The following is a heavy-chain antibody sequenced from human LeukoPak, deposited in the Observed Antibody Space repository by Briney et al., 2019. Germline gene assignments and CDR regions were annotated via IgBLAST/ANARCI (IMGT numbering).Heavy chain of an antibody. CDR2: IYPGDSDT. CDR1: GYSFTSYW. V-gene: IGHV5-51*01. Sequence: GESLKISCKGSGYSFTSYWIGWVRQMPGKGLEWMGIIYPGDSDTRYSPSFQGQVTISADKSISTAYLQWSSLKASDAAMYYWARNGDLGYYDSRGFWGKGGQGTLAPVPS. CDR3: ARNGDLGYYDSRGFWGK. D-gene: IGHD3-22*01. J-gene: IGHJ4*02.